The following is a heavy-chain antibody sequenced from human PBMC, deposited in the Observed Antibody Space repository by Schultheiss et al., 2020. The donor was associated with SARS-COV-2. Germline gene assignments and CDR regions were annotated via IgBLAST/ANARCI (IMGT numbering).Heavy chain of an antibody. CDR1: GFTFTNHG. CDR2: IWYDGSKK. V-gene: IGHV3-33*01. J-gene: IGHJ5*02. Sequence: GGSLRLSCAASGFTFTNHGMHWVRQAPGKGLEWVALIWYDGSKKYYADSVKGRFTISRDNAKNTLYLQMNSLRAEDTAVYYCARDSSAWVGDRFDPWGQGTLVTVSS. D-gene: IGHD3-22*01. CDR3: ARDSSAWVGDRFDP.